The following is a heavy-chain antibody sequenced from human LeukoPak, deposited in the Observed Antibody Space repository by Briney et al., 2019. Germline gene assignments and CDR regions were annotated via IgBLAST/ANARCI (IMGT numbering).Heavy chain of an antibody. CDR3: ATMARYCGGDCRFTDWFDP. D-gene: IGHD2-21*02. J-gene: IGHJ5*02. V-gene: IGHV1-24*01. CDR2: DGET. Sequence: DGETIYAQKFQGRVTMTEDTSTDTAYLELTSLRSEDTAVYYCATMARYCGGDCRFTDWFDPWGQGTLVTVSS.